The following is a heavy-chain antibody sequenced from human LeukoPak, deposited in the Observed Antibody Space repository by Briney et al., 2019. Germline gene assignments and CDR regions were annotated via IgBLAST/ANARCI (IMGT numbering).Heavy chain of an antibody. Sequence: ASVKVSCKASGGTFSSYAISWVRQAPGQGLEWMGWMNPNSGNTGYAQKFQGRVTITRNTSISTAYMELSSLRSEDTAVYYCARGRIAATFDPWGQGTLVTVSS. CDR1: GGTFSSYA. V-gene: IGHV1-8*03. CDR2: MNPNSGNT. J-gene: IGHJ5*02. CDR3: ARGRIAATFDP. D-gene: IGHD6-13*01.